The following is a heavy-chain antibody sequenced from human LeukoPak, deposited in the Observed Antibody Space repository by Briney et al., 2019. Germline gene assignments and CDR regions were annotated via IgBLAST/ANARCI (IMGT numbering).Heavy chain of an antibody. CDR1: GYTFTSYY. J-gene: IGHJ4*02. D-gene: IGHD5-18*01. Sequence: ASVKVSRKASGYTFTSYYMHWVRQAPGQGLEWMGTINPSGGSTSYAQKFQGRVTMTTDTSTNTAYMELRSLRSDDTAVYYCAREGGYSWQGIDYWGQGTLVTVSS. CDR2: INPSGGST. CDR3: AREGGYSWQGIDY. V-gene: IGHV1-46*01.